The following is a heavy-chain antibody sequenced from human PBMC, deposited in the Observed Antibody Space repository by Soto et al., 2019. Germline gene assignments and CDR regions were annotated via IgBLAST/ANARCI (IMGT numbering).Heavy chain of an antibody. Sequence: EVQLLESGGGLVQPGGSLRLSCAASGFTFSSYAMSWVRQAPGKGLEWVSAISGSGGSTYYADSVKGRFTISRDNSKNTLYLQMNSLRAEDTAVYYCAKGALQYYYDSSGYSDAEYFQHWGQGTLVTVSS. V-gene: IGHV3-23*01. CDR2: ISGSGGST. CDR3: AKGALQYYYDSSGYSDAEYFQH. J-gene: IGHJ1*01. CDR1: GFTFSSYA. D-gene: IGHD3-22*01.